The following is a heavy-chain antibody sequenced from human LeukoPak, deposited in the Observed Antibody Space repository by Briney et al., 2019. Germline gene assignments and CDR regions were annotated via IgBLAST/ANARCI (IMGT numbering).Heavy chain of an antibody. CDR1: GFTFSSYA. D-gene: IGHD3-10*01. Sequence: GGSLRLSCAASGFTFSSYAMSWVRQAPGKGLEWVSAISGSGGSTYYADSVKGRFTISRDNSKNTLYLQMNSLRAEDTAVYYCAKDSGSGSYWIDYFDYWGQGTLVTVSS. V-gene: IGHV3-23*01. CDR3: AKDSGSGSYWIDYFDY. CDR2: ISGSGGST. J-gene: IGHJ4*02.